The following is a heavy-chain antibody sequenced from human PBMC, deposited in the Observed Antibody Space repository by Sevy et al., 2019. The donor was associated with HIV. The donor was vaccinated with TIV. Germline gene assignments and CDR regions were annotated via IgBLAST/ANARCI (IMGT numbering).Heavy chain of an antibody. CDR3: AKDRKRGITMVQGLIIMSPIHYGMDV. Sequence: GGSLRLSCAASGFTFSSYGMNWVRQAPGKGLEWVAFIRYDGSNKYYADSVKGRFTISRDNSKNTLYLQMNSLRAEDTAVYYCAKDRKRGITMVQGLIIMSPIHYGMDVWGQGTTVTVSS. CDR1: GFTFSSYG. D-gene: IGHD3-10*01. V-gene: IGHV3-30*02. J-gene: IGHJ6*02. CDR2: IRYDGSNK.